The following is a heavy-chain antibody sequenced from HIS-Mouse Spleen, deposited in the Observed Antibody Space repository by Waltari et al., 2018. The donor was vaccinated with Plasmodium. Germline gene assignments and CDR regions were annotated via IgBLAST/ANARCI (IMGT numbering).Heavy chain of an antibody. CDR1: GYTFTGYY. V-gene: IGHV1-2*02. CDR3: AAWMVRGVIINY. CDR2: INPNSGGT. Sequence: VKKPGASVKVSCQASGYTFTGYYMHWVRQAPGQGLEWMGWINPNSGGTNYAQKFQGRVTMTRDTSISTAYMELSRLRSDDTAVYYCAAWMVRGVIINYWGQGTLVTVSS. D-gene: IGHD3-10*01. J-gene: IGHJ4*02.